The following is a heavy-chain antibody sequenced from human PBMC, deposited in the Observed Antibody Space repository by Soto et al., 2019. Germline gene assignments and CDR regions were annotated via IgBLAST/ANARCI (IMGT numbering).Heavy chain of an antibody. CDR3: ARGGVSRGAFDL. CDR1: GYSFSSYD. Sequence: AASVKVSCKASGYSFSSYDINWVRQAAGQGLEWMGWMNPSSGNKAYAQKFQGRVAMTRNTSISTAYMELTSLTSEDTAAYYCARGGVSRGAFDLWGQGTVVTVSS. D-gene: IGHD3-10*01. CDR2: MNPSSGNK. J-gene: IGHJ3*01. V-gene: IGHV1-8*01.